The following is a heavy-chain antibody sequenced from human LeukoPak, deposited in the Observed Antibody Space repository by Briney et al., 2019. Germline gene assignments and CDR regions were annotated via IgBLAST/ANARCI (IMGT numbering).Heavy chain of an antibody. CDR3: ARQDSSGWYGNRGAFDI. V-gene: IGHV5-51*01. J-gene: IGHJ3*02. CDR1: GYSFTSYW. Sequence: GESVKISCKGSGYSFTSYWIGWVRQMPGKGLEWMGIIYPGDSDTRYSPSFQGQVTISADKSISTAYLQWSSLKASDTAMYYCARQDSSGWYGNRGAFDIWGQGTMVTVSS. CDR2: IYPGDSDT. D-gene: IGHD6-19*01.